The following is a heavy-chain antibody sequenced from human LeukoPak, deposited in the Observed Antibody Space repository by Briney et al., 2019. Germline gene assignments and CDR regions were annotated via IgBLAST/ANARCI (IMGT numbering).Heavy chain of an antibody. CDR3: ARNDFGSGWLGDN. J-gene: IGHJ4*02. CDR1: GFTFSTYA. Sequence: PGGSLRLFCAASGFTFSTYAMSWVRQAPGKGLEWVSTIGGGGGGTYYADSVKGRFTISRDTSKNTLFLQMNSLRAEDTAVYYCARNDFGSGWLGDNWGQGTLVTVFS. D-gene: IGHD6-19*01. V-gene: IGHV3-23*01. CDR2: IGGGGGGT.